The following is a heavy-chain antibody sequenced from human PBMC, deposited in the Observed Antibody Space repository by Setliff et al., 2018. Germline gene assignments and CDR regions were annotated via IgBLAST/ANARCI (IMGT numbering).Heavy chain of an antibody. D-gene: IGHD1-1*01. Sequence: SETLSLTCTVSGGSISSGVYYWAWIRQPPGKGLEWIGRIYYRGDTYYNASLKSRLTISVDTSKNQFSLKLRSVTAADTAVYARTGTYRYFDYWGQGALVTVSS. CDR1: GGSISSGVYY. CDR2: IYYRGDT. CDR3: TGTYRYFDY. V-gene: IGHV4-39*01. J-gene: IGHJ4*02.